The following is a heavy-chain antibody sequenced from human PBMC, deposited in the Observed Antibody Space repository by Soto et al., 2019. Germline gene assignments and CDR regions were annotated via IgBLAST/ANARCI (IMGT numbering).Heavy chain of an antibody. CDR1: GGIFSSNA. CDR2: ILPIFGTT. J-gene: IGHJ4*02. CDR3: ATGGRGYSSAPRFYFDY. D-gene: IGHD5-18*01. V-gene: IGHV1-69*01. Sequence: QVQLVQSGAEVKKPGSSVKVSCQASGGIFSSNAISWVRQAPGQGREWMGGILPIFGTTNYAQNFKGRATITAEESTSTACMELSSLKSEDTALYYCATGGRGYSSAPRFYFDYWGQGTVVTVSS.